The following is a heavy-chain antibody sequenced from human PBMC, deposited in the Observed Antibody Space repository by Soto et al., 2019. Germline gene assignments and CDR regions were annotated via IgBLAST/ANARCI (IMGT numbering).Heavy chain of an antibody. J-gene: IGHJ4*02. D-gene: IGHD1-1*01. CDR1: GDSISGYF. Sequence: QVQLQESGPGLVKPSETLSLTCSVSGDSISGYFWSWIRQPPGKGLEWIGYIYHSDRTTTRYNPSLASRVTISVDASESQVSLSLSPVTAAYTALYYCARETFAFGPWIFDLWGPGTQVIASS. CDR2: IYHSDRTTT. CDR3: ARETFAFGPWIFDL. V-gene: IGHV4-59*01.